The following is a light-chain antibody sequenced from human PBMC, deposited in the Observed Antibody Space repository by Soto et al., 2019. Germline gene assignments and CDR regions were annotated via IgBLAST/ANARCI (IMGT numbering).Light chain of an antibody. CDR2: AAS. Sequence: DSQMSQSPTSLSASVGDRVTITCRASQDLRNFEAWYQQKPGKAPKLLIYAASTLQSGVPSRFSGSGSGTDFTLTINSQQPEDVATHSCQKYCSVPVFGPGTKVEIK. J-gene: IGKJ3*01. CDR3: QKYCSVPV. CDR1: QDLRNF. V-gene: IGKV1-27*01.